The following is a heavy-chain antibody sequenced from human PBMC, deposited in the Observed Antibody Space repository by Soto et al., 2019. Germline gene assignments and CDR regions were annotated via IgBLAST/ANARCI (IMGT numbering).Heavy chain of an antibody. D-gene: IGHD4-17*01. V-gene: IGHV4-59*01. CDR2: IYFSGST. CDR3: SRDVDFGEEDV. Sequence: SETLSLTCTVSGDSISTDYWSWIRQSPGKGLEWIGYIYFSGSTNYNPSLKSRVTISIDTSKNQFSLKLTSATAADTAVYYCSRDVDFGEEDVWGQGTTVTVSS. CDR1: GDSISTDY. J-gene: IGHJ6*02.